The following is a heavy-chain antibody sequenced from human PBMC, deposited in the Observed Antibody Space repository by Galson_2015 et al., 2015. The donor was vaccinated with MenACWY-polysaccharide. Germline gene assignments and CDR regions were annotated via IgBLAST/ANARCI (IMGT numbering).Heavy chain of an antibody. CDR2: TYYRSKWYN. Sequence: CAISGDSVSSNSAAWNWIRQSPSRGLEWLGRTYYRSKWYNDYAVSVKSRITINPDTSKNQFSLQLNSVTPEDTAVYYCARDFEPGIAVAGDYYYGMDVWGQGTTVTVSS. CDR1: GDSVSSNSAA. V-gene: IGHV6-1*01. D-gene: IGHD6-19*01. CDR3: ARDFEPGIAVAGDYYYGMDV. J-gene: IGHJ6*02.